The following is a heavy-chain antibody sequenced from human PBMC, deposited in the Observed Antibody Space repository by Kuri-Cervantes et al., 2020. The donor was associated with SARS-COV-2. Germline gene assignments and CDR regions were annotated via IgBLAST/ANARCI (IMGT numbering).Heavy chain of an antibody. Sequence: SETLSLTCTVSGYSISSGYYWGWIRQPPGKGLEWIGSIYHSGSTNYNPSLKSRVTISVDTSKNQFSLKLSSVTAADTAVYYCARDNCSGGSCYGYYYMDVWGKGTTVTVSS. CDR3: ARDNCSGGSCYGYYYMDV. V-gene: IGHV4-38-2*02. D-gene: IGHD2-15*01. CDR1: GYSISSGYY. J-gene: IGHJ6*03. CDR2: IYHSGST.